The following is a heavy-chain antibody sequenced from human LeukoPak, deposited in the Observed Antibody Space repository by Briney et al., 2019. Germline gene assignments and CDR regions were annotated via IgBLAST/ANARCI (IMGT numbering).Heavy chain of an antibody. V-gene: IGHV4-34*01. D-gene: IGHD3-10*01. Sequence: SETLSLTCAVYGGSFSGYYWSWIRQPPGKGLEWIGEINHSGSTNYNPSLKSRVTISVDTSKNQFSLKLSSVTAADTAVYYCASGAVATRGRMVRGGNYYYGMDVWGQGTTVIVSS. CDR2: INHSGST. J-gene: IGHJ6*02. CDR1: GGSFSGYY. CDR3: ASGAVATRGRMVRGGNYYYGMDV.